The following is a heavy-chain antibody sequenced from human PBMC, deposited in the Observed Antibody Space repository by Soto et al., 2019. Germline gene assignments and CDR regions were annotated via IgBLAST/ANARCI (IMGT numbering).Heavy chain of an antibody. CDR1: GYTFSNYG. Sequence: QVQLVQSGAEVQKPGASVKVSCKTSGYTFSNYGISWVRQAPGQGLEWMGWISPKNGDKNYAQKFRGRVTMTTDTSTNTTDMDLRGLTADDTAVYYCARERSDLPPDHWGQGTQVTVSS. V-gene: IGHV1-18*01. D-gene: IGHD1-26*01. CDR3: ARERSDLPPDH. J-gene: IGHJ4*02. CDR2: ISPKNGDK.